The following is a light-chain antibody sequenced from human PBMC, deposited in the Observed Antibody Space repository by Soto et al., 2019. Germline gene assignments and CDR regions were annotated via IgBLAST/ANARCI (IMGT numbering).Light chain of an antibody. CDR2: DAS. J-gene: IGKJ5*01. Sequence: EIVLTQSPATLSLSPGERATLSCRASQSVKIFLAWYQQKPGQAPRLLIYDASNRATGIPARFSGSGSGTDFTLTITSLEPEDYAIYYCQQRSNWPPVTFGQGTRLEI. CDR1: QSVKIF. V-gene: IGKV3-11*01. CDR3: QQRSNWPPVT.